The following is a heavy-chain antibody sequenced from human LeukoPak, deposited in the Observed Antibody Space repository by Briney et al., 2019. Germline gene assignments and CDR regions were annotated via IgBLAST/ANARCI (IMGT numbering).Heavy chain of an antibody. CDR1: GFTFSSYA. D-gene: IGHD6-13*01. Sequence: PGGSLRLSCTASGFTFSSYAMSWVRQAPGKGLEWVSAISGSGGSTYYADSVKGRFTISRDNSKNTLYVQMNSLRAEDTAVYYCAKGATAVYYYGMDVWGQGPRSPSP. CDR2: ISGSGGST. CDR3: AKGATAVYYYGMDV. V-gene: IGHV3-23*01. J-gene: IGHJ6*02.